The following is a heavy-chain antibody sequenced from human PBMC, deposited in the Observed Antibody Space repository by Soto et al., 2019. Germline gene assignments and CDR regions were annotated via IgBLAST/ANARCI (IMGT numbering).Heavy chain of an antibody. CDR2: INHSGST. V-gene: IGHV4-34*01. D-gene: IGHD3-22*01. Sequence: SETLSLTCAVYGGSFSGYYWSWIRQPPGKGLEWIGEINHSGSTNYNPSLKSRVTISVDTSKNQFSLKLSSVTAADTAVYYGAGGPPPFYYDSSGYYRGRSIYYFDYWGQGTLVTVSS. CDR3: AGGPPPFYYDSSGYYRGRSIYYFDY. J-gene: IGHJ4*02. CDR1: GGSFSGYY.